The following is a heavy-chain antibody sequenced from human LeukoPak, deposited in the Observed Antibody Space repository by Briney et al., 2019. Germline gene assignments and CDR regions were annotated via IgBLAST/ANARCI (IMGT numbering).Heavy chain of an antibody. D-gene: IGHD2-2*02. CDR1: GGSFSGYY. J-gene: IGHJ4*02. CDR3: ARFRRGLRIVVVPAAIPECFDY. CDR2: INHSGST. Sequence: SETLSLTCAVYGGSFSGYYWSWIRQPPGKGLEWIGEINHSGSTNYNPSLKSRVTISVDTSKNQFSLKLSSVTAADTAVYYCARFRRGLRIVVVPAAIPECFDYWGQGTLVTVSS. V-gene: IGHV4-34*01.